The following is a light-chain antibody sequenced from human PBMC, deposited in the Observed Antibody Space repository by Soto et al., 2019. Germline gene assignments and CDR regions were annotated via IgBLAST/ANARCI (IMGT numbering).Light chain of an antibody. J-gene: IGLJ1*01. CDR2: EVS. CDR3: SSYTSSNTYV. Sequence: QSALTQPPSVSGSPGQSVAISCTGTSSNVGNYNRVSWYQQPPGTAPKVMIYEVSNRLSGVLDRFSGSKSGNTASLTISGLQAEDEADYYCSSYTSSNTYVFGTGTKVTVL. CDR1: SSNVGNYNR. V-gene: IGLV2-18*02.